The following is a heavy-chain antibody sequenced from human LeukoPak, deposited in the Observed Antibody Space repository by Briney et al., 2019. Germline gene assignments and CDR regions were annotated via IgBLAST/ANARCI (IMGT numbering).Heavy chain of an antibody. V-gene: IGHV4-39*01. J-gene: IGHJ4*02. Sequence: SETLSLTRTVSGGSISSSTYYWGWIRPSPGKGLEWIGSISYTGTTYYKPSLKSRVTISVDTSKNQFSLNLSSVTAADTAVYYCARRYCSGGSCYSAFDYWGQGTLVTVSS. CDR2: ISYTGTT. CDR3: ARRYCSGGSCYSAFDY. D-gene: IGHD2-15*01. CDR1: GGSISSSTYY.